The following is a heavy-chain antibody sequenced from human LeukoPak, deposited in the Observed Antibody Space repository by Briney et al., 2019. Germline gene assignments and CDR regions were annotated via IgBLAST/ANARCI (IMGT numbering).Heavy chain of an antibody. D-gene: IGHD3-10*01. J-gene: IGHJ3*02. V-gene: IGHV1-46*01. CDR2: INPSGGST. CDR1: GYTFTSYY. CDR3: AREWTYYYGSGSYDAFDI. Sequence: ASVKVSCKASGYTFTSYYMHWVRQAPGQGLEWMGIINPSGGSTSYAQKFQGRVTMTRDTSTSTVYMELSSLRSEDTAVYYCAREWTYYYGSGSYDAFDIWGQGTMVTVSS.